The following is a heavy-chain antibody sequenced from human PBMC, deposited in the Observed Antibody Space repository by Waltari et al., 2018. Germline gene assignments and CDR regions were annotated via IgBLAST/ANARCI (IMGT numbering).Heavy chain of an antibody. CDR3: ATPGAARDYYYGMDV. J-gene: IGHJ6*02. D-gene: IGHD6-13*01. CDR2: IYHSGST. V-gene: IGHV4-38-2*01. CDR1: GYSISSGYY. Sequence: QVQLQESGPGLVKPSETLSLTCAVSGYSISSGYYWGWIRQPPGKGLEWIGSIYHSGSTYYNPSLKSRVTISVDTSKNQFSLKLSSVTAADTAVYYCATPGAARDYYYGMDVWGQGTTVTVSS.